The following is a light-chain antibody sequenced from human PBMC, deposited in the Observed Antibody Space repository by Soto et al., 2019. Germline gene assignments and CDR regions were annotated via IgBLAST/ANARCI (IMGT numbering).Light chain of an antibody. CDR3: QQYNNWPPKT. V-gene: IGKV3-15*01. Sequence: EIVMTQSPAPLSVSPGERATLSCRASQSVSSNLAWYQQKPGQAPRHLIYGASTRATGIPARCSGSGSGTEFTLTISSLQSEDFAVYYCQQYNNWPPKTFGQGTKVEIK. CDR2: GAS. J-gene: IGKJ1*01. CDR1: QSVSSN.